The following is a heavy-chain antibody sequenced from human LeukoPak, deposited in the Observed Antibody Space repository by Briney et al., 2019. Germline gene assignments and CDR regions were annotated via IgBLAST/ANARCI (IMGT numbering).Heavy chain of an antibody. CDR1: GFTFSNYA. V-gene: IGHV3-64*01. J-gene: IGHJ3*02. CDR2: ISSNGGST. Sequence: GGSLRLSCAASGFTFSNYAMHWVRQAPGKILEYVSAISSNGGSTYYANSVKGRFTICRDKSKNTVYLKMGSLKAEDMAVYYCARERRRGDAFDIWGQGQWSPSLQ. CDR3: ARERRRGDAFDI. D-gene: IGHD3-16*01.